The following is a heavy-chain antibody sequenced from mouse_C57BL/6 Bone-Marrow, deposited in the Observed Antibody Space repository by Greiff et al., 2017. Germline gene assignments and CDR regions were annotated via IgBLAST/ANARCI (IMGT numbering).Heavy chain of an antibody. Sequence: QVQLQQSGAELARPGASVKLSCKASGYTFTSYGISWVQQRTGQGLEWIGEIYPRSGNTYYNEKFKGKATLTADKSSSTAYMELSSLTSEDSAVHFSARSRGCYDGFYYAMDYWGQGTSVTDSA. CDR2: IYPRSGNT. CDR1: GYTFTSYG. CDR3: ARSRGCYDGFYYAMDY. V-gene: IGHV1-81*01. J-gene: IGHJ4*01. D-gene: IGHD2-3*01.